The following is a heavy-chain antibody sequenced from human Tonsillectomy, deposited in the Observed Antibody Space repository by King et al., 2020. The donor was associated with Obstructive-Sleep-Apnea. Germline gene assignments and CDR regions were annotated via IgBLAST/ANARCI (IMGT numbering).Heavy chain of an antibody. V-gene: IGHV1-2*02. D-gene: IGHD3/OR15-3a*01. Sequence: VQLVESGAEVKKPGASVKVSCKASGYIFTDYYVHWVRQAPGQGLEWMGWINPNSGGTNYAQKFQGRVTMTRDTSISTAYMELSRLTYDDTAVYYCARVGTGRDLPNLHTYYFDFWGQGTLVTVSS. J-gene: IGHJ4*02. CDR2: INPNSGGT. CDR1: GYIFTDYY. CDR3: ARVGTGRDLPNLHTYYFDF.